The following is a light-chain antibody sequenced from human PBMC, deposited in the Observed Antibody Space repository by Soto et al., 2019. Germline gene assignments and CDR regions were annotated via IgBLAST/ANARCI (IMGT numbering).Light chain of an antibody. V-gene: IGKV1-27*01. J-gene: IGKJ1*01. Sequence: DFQMTQSPSSLSASVGDRVTITCRASQGISRYLAWYQQKPGKVPKLLISAASTLQSGVPSRFSGSGSGTDFSLTTSSLQPEDVATYYCQRYNRAPRTFGQGTKVELK. CDR2: AAS. CDR3: QRYNRAPRT. CDR1: QGISRY.